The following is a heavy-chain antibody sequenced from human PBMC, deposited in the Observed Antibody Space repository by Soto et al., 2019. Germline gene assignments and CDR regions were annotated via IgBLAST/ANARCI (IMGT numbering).Heavy chain of an antibody. J-gene: IGHJ4*02. Sequence: QVQLVQSGAEVREPGASVKVSCKASGYSFTSLDINWVRQTTGQGLEWMGWMQPSSGRTGYAQKFQCRVTMTRDTSINTAYMELSSLTSDDTAFYYCARGVTAGVDYWGRGTLVTVSS. CDR2: MQPSSGRT. D-gene: IGHD1-26*01. CDR3: ARGVTAGVDY. CDR1: GYSFTSLD. V-gene: IGHV1-8*01.